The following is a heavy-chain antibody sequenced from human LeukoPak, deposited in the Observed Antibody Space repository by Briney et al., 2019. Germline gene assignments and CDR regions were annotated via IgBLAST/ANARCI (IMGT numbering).Heavy chain of an antibody. J-gene: IGHJ4*02. CDR1: GGTFSSYA. D-gene: IGHD3/OR15-3a*01. V-gene: IGHV1-69*05. CDR2: IIPIFGTA. CDR3: ARGRAGYYTFDY. Sequence: ASVKVSCKASGGTFSSYAISWVRQAPGQGLEWMGGIIPIFGTANYAQKFQGRVTITTDESTSPAYMELSSLRSEDKAVYYCARGRAGYYTFDYWGKGTLVTVSS.